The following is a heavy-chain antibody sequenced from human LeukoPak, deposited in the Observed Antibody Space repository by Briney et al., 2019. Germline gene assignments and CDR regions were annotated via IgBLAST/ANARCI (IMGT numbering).Heavy chain of an antibody. CDR3: ARDLETRGVRGY. V-gene: IGHV1-2*02. D-gene: IGHD3-10*01. CDR1: GYTFTGYY. Sequence: ASVKVSCKASGYTFTGYYMHWVRQAPGQGLEWMGWINPNSGGTNYAQKFQGRVTMTRDTSISTAYMELSRLRSDDTAVYYCARDLETRGVRGYCGQGTLVTESS. J-gene: IGHJ4*02. CDR2: INPNSGGT.